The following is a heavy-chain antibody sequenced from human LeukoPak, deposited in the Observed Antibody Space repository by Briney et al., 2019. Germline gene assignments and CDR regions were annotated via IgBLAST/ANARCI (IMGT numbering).Heavy chain of an antibody. V-gene: IGHV3-23*01. CDR1: GFTFSSFA. CDR3: AKGVASIAARSIDY. D-gene: IGHD6-6*01. CDR2: ISGSGGKT. J-gene: IGHJ4*02. Sequence: GGSLRLSCAASGFTFSSFAMSWVSQAPGKGLEWVSAISGSGGKTYYAESVKGRFTISRDNRKNTLYVQMNSLRAEDTAVYYCAKGVASIAARSIDYWGQGTLVTVSS.